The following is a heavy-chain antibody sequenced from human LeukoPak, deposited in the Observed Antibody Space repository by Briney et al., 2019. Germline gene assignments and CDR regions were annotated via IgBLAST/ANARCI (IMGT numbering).Heavy chain of an antibody. J-gene: IGHJ5*02. CDR2: IYYSGST. CDR1: GVSISSYY. V-gene: IGHV4-59*01. Sequence: PSETLSLTCTVSGVSISSYYWSWIRQPPGKGLEWIGYIYYSGSTNYNPSLKSRVTISVDTSKNQFSLKLSSVTAADTAVYYCARMVAVAGLGGNWFDPWGQGTLVTVSS. CDR3: ARMVAVAGLGGNWFDP. D-gene: IGHD6-19*01.